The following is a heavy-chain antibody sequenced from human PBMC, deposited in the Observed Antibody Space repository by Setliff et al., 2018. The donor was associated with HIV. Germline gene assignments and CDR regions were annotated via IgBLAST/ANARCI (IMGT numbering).Heavy chain of an antibody. J-gene: IGHJ6*03. Sequence: KPGGSLRLSCGASGFTISSYWVTWVRQAPGKGLEWVSSITTDSNYIYHADSVKGRFTTSRDNAKNSLYVQMNSLRAEDTAVYYCARGRQGGRYCSGGSCPGGYYYYYMDVWGKGTTVTVSS. CDR2: ITTDSNYI. V-gene: IGHV3-21*04. CDR3: ARGRQGGRYCSGGSCPGGYYYYYMDV. CDR1: GFTISSYW. D-gene: IGHD2-15*01.